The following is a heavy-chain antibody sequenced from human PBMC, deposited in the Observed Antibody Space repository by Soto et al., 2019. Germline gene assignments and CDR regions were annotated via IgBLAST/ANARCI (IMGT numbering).Heavy chain of an antibody. CDR2: ISYDGSSI. Sequence: QVHLVESGGGVVQPGRSLRLSCAASGFTFNSDGMHWVRQAPGKGLEWVAVISYDGSSIYYADSVKGRFTISRDNSKNMLYLQMSSLRPEDTAVYYCAKDSHRAVDGSGGWFDPWGPGTLVTVSS. CDR3: AKDSHRAVDGSGGWFDP. D-gene: IGHD1-26*01. J-gene: IGHJ5*02. V-gene: IGHV3-30*18. CDR1: GFTFNSDG.